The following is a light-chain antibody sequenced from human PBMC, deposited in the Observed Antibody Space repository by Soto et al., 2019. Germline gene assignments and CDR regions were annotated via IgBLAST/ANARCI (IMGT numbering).Light chain of an antibody. J-gene: IGKJ5*01. V-gene: IGKV2-28*01. CDR1: MSLLHHNGNNY. CDR2: RGS. Sequence: DIVMTQSSLSLTVTPGEPASISCRSSMSLLHHNGNNYLDWFLQKPGQSTQLLIYRGSKRASGVPDRFSGSGSGTAFTLKISRVEAEDVGVYYCMRSLQSTFGQGTRLEIK. CDR3: MRSLQST.